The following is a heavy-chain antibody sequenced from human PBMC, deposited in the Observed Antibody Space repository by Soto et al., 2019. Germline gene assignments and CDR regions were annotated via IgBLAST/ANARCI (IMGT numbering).Heavy chain of an antibody. CDR2: ISSSSSYI. Sequence: LRLSCAASGFTFSSYSMNWVRQAPGKGLEWVSSISSSSSYIYYADSVKGRFTISRDNAKNSLYLQMNSLRAEDTAVYYCARDPYCTNGVCYVYYYYYGMDVWGQGTTVTVS. V-gene: IGHV3-21*01. CDR1: GFTFSSYS. D-gene: IGHD2-8*01. J-gene: IGHJ6*02. CDR3: ARDPYCTNGVCYVYYYYYGMDV.